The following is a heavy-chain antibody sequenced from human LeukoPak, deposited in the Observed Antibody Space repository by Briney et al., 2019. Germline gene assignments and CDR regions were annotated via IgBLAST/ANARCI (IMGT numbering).Heavy chain of an antibody. J-gene: IGHJ4*02. V-gene: IGHV3-33*01. D-gene: IGHD6-13*01. CDR1: GFTFTTYG. CDR2: IWYDGGTK. CDR3: VAGQQLVPSDY. Sequence: GGSLRLSCAASGFTFTTYGMHWVRQAPGKGLEWVAVIWYDGGTKYYADSVKGRFAISRDNSKSTLYLQMNSLRAEDTAVYYCVAGQQLVPSDYWGQGTLVTVSS.